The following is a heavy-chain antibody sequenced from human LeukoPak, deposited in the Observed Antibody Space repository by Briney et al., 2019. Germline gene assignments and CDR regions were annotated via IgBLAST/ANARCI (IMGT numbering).Heavy chain of an antibody. V-gene: IGHV4-34*01. J-gene: IGHJ4*02. CDR3: ARGVVVVAASCHFDN. D-gene: IGHD2-15*01. CDR2: INHSGST. CDR1: GGSFSGYY. Sequence: SETLSLTCAVYGGSFSGYYWSWIRQPPGKGLEWIGEINHSGSTNYNPSLKSRVTISVDTSKNQFSLKLSSVTAADTAVYYCARGVVVVAASCHFDNWGQGTLVTVSS.